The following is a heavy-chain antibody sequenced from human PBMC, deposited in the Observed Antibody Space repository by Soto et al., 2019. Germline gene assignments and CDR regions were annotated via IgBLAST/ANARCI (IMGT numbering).Heavy chain of an antibody. CDR1: GGTFSNYT. CDR2: IIPILGIA. Sequence: QVQLVQSGAEVKKPGSSVKVSCKASGGTFSNYTISWVRQAPGQGLEWMGRIIPILGIANYAQKFQGRVTITADKSTSTAYMELSSLRSEDTAVYYCARGGRYYGSGSWADYWGQGTLVTVSS. J-gene: IGHJ4*02. V-gene: IGHV1-69*02. D-gene: IGHD3-10*01. CDR3: ARGGRYYGSGSWADY.